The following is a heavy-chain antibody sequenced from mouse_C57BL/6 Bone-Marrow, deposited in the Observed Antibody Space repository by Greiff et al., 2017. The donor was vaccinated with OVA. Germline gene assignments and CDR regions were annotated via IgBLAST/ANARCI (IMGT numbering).Heavy chain of an antibody. Sequence: VQLQQSGAELVRPGASVKLSCTASGFNIKDDYMHWVKQRPEQGLEWIGWIDPENGDTEYASKFQGKATITADTSSNTAYLQLSSLTSEDTAVYYCTTKSPYYGSSYWFAYWGQGTLVTVSA. CDR2: IDPENGDT. J-gene: IGHJ3*01. CDR3: TTKSPYYGSSYWFAY. CDR1: GFNIKDDY. V-gene: IGHV14-4*01. D-gene: IGHD1-1*01.